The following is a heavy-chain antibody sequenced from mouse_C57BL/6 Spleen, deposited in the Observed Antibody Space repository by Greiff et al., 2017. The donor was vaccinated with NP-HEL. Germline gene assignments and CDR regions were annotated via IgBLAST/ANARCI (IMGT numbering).Heavy chain of an antibody. CDR2: FTMYSDAT. Sequence: KQSGAELVRPGSSVKLSCKASYFAFMASAMHWVKQRPGHGLEWIGSFTMYSDATEYSENFKGKATLTANTSSSTAYMELSSLTSADAAVYDCEREGPDGKCYFDVWGTGTTVTVSS. CDR1: YFAFMASA. J-gene: IGHJ1*03. D-gene: IGHD2-1*01. CDR3: EREGPDGKCYFDV. V-gene: IGHV1-49*01.